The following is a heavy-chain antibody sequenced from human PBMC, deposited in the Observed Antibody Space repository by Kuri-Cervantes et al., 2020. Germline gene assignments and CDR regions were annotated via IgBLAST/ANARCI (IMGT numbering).Heavy chain of an antibody. D-gene: IGHD2-2*01. CDR2: IYYSGST. CDR3: ARGRSTARYYYYYYYMDV. V-gene: IGHV4-59*12. Sequence: SETLSLTCTVSGGSISSYYWSWIRQPPGKGLEWIGYIYYSGSTNYNPSLKSRVTISVDTSKNQFSLKLSSVTAADTAVYYCARGRSTARYYYYYYYMDVWGKGTTVTVSS. J-gene: IGHJ6*03. CDR1: GGSISSYY.